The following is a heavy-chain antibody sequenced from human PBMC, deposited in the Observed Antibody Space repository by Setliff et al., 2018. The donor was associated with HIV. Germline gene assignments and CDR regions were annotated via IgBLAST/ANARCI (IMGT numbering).Heavy chain of an antibody. CDR2: IYASDSSGST. V-gene: IGHV4-61*09. J-gene: IGHJ5*02. D-gene: IGHD1-1*01. Sequence: SETLSLTCTVSGGSITTGSYYWSWIRQPAGQGLEWIGHIYASDSSGSTNYNPSLKSRVTISLDTSKNQFSLKLSSVTAADTAVYYCVRGVRPRIGYNWFDPWGQGTLVTVSS. CDR3: VRGVRPRIGYNWFDP. CDR1: GGSITTGSYY.